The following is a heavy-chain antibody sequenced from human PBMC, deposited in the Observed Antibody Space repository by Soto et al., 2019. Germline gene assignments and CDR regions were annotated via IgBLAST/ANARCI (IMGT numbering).Heavy chain of an antibody. D-gene: IGHD1-26*01. Sequence: ASVKVSCKASGYTFTSYAMHWVRQAPGQRLECMGWINAGNGNTKYSQKFQGRVTITRDTSASTAYMELSSLRSEDTAVYYCASGSYGDWYFDLWGRGTLVTVYS. CDR2: INAGNGNT. J-gene: IGHJ2*01. CDR1: GYTFTSYA. CDR3: ASGSYGDWYFDL. V-gene: IGHV1-3*01.